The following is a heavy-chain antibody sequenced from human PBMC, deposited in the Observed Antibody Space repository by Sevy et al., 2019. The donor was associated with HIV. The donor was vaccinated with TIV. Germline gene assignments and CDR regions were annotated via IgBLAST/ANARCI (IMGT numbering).Heavy chain of an antibody. Sequence: SETLSLTCTVSGGSITSLYWGWIRQPPGKGLEWIANIYYNGNTNYNPSLKSRVTISLDTSKNQFYLRLRSVTAADTAIYYCEGENAWGRGYSWGQGTLVTVSS. CDR1: GGSITSLY. CDR3: EGENAWGRGYS. CDR2: IYYNGNT. J-gene: IGHJ4*02. V-gene: IGHV4-59*08. D-gene: IGHD1-26*01.